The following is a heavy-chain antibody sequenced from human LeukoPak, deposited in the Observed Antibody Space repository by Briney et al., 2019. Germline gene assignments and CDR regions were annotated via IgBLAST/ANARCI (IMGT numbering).Heavy chain of an antibody. CDR2: ISGSGGST. V-gene: IGHV3-23*01. CDR3: AKLGQDVLLWFGDHPGAFDI. J-gene: IGHJ3*02. Sequence: GSLRLSCAASGFTFSSYAMSWVRQAPGKGLEWVSAISGSGGSTYYADSVKGRFTISRDNSKNTLHLQMNSLRAEDTAVYYCAKLGQDVLLWFGDHPGAFDIWGQGTMVTVSS. CDR1: GFTFSSYA. D-gene: IGHD3-10*01.